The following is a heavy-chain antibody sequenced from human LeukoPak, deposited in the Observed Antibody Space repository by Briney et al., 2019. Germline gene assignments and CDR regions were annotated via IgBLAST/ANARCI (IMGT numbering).Heavy chain of an antibody. V-gene: IGHV3-11*01. Sequence: GGSLRLSCAASGFTFSDYYMSWIRQAPGKGLEWVSYISGSGGTINYADSVKGRFTISRDNAKKSLFLQMNNLRAEDTAVYYCARVPFGELSMDWFDPWGQGTLVTVSS. D-gene: IGHD3-10*01. CDR3: ARVPFGELSMDWFDP. CDR2: ISGSGGTI. CDR1: GFTFSDYY. J-gene: IGHJ5*02.